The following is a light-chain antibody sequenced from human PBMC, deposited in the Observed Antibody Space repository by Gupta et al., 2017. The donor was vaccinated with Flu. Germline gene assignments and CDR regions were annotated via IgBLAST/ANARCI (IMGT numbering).Light chain of an antibody. J-gene: IGKJ2*01. Sequence: DTQMTQFPSSLSASVGDRVTVTCRASQSINSYLNWYQQKPGKAPKLLIFAASTLQGGAPSTFSGSGSGTDFTLTINSLQPEHFATYYCQQTHSAPLTFGQGTEL. CDR2: AAS. CDR1: QSINSY. CDR3: QQTHSAPLT. V-gene: IGKV1-39*01.